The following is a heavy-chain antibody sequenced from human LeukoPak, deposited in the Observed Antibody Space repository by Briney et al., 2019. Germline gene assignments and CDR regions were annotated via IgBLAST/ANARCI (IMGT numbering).Heavy chain of an antibody. CDR1: GYTFTSYA. D-gene: IGHD5-18*01. Sequence: ASVKVSCKSSGYTFTSYAIHWVRQAPGQRFEWMGWINPNSGGTNYAQKFQGWVTMTRDTSISTAYMELSRLRSDDTAVYYCARGPSAGVDTAMVYYYYYMDVWGKGTTVTVSS. V-gene: IGHV1-2*04. CDR3: ARGPSAGVDTAMVYYYYYMDV. CDR2: INPNSGGT. J-gene: IGHJ6*03.